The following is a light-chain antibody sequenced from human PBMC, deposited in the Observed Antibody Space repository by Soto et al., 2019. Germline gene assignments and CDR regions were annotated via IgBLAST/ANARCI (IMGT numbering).Light chain of an antibody. J-gene: IGKJ1*01. V-gene: IGKV3-11*01. CDR1: QSVSSY. CDR2: DAS. CDR3: QQRSNWRRT. Sequence: EIVLTQSPATLSLSPGERATLSCRASQSVSSYLAWYQQKPGQAPRLLIYDASHRATGIPARFSGSGSGTDLTLTISGLEPEDFAVYYCQQRSNWRRTFGQGTKVEIK.